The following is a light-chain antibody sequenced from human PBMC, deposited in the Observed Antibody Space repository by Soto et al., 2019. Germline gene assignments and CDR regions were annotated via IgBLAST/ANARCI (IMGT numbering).Light chain of an antibody. Sequence: DVQMTQAPSSLSGSVGDRVTITCRASQGISNYLAWYQQKPGKVPKLLIYAASILQSGVPSRFSGSGSGTDFTLTISSLQPEDVATYYCPKYNSAPRAFGGGTKVEIK. CDR3: PKYNSAPRA. J-gene: IGKJ4*01. CDR1: QGISNY. V-gene: IGKV1-27*01. CDR2: AAS.